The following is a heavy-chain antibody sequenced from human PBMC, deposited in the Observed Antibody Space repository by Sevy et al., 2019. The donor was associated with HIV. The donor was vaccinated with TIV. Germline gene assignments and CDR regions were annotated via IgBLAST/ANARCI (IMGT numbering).Heavy chain of an antibody. CDR2: FVPEDGEI. CDR3: VIGDTPRLTGSGTRLKDQSLNYFHF. J-gene: IGHJ4*02. CDR1: GYTLSEVS. Sequence: ASVKVSCKVPGYTLSEVSMHWVRQAPGKGLEWMGGFVPEDGEIVYAQKLQGRVTVAEDTLTDTAYLEVTNLRSEDTARYFCVIGDTPRLTGSGTRLKDQSLNYFHFWGQGTLVTVSS. D-gene: IGHD2-2*01. V-gene: IGHV1-24*01.